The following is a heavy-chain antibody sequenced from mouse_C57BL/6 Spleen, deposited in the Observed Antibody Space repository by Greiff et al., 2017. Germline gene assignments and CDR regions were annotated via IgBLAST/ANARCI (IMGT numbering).Heavy chain of an antibody. D-gene: IGHD2-2*01. Sequence: QVQLKQPGAELVKPGASVKLSCKASGYTFTSYWMQWVKQRPGQGLEWIGEIDPSDSYTNYNQKFKGKATLTVDTSSSTAYMQLSSLTSEDSAVYYCARFGYQFAYWGQGTLVTVSA. V-gene: IGHV1-50*01. J-gene: IGHJ3*01. CDR3: ARFGYQFAY. CDR2: IDPSDSYT. CDR1: GYTFTSYW.